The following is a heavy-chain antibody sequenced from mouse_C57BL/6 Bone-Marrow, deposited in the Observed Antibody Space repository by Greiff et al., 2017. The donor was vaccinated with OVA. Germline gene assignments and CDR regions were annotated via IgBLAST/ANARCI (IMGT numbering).Heavy chain of an antibody. D-gene: IGHD2-2*01. CDR2: IDPETGGT. CDR3: PIYYGYDADYFDY. V-gene: IGHV1-15*01. J-gene: IGHJ2*01. CDR1: GYTFTDYE. Sequence: QVQLQQSGAELVRPGASVTLSCKASGYTFTDYEMHWVKQTPVHGLEWIGAIDPETGGTAYNQKFKGKAILTADKSSSTAYMELRSLTSEYSAVYYCPIYYGYDADYFDYWGHGTTLTVSS.